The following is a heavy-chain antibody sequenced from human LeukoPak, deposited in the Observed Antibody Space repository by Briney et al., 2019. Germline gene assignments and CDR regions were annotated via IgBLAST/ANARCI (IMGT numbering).Heavy chain of an antibody. Sequence: SETLSLTCAVYGGSFSSYCWSWIRQPPGKGLEWIGEIDHSGSTNYNASLKSRVTISVDTSKNQFSLKLSSVTAADTAVYYCARGRPPSGYDFSYWGQGTLVTVSS. CDR3: ARGRPPSGYDFSY. V-gene: IGHV4-34*01. D-gene: IGHD5-12*01. J-gene: IGHJ4*02. CDR2: IDHSGST. CDR1: GGSFSSYC.